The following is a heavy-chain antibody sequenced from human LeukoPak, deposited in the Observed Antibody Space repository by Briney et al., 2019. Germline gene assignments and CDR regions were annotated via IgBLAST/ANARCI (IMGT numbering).Heavy chain of an antibody. D-gene: IGHD2-15*01. CDR1: GFTFSSYS. J-gene: IGHJ4*02. Sequence: GGSLRLSCAASGFTFSSYSMNWVRQAPGKGLEWVSSISSSSSYIYYADSVKGRFTISRDNAKNSLYLQMNSLRAEDTAVYYCAKDLYCSGGSCYPGXFDXXXQGXLVTVX. V-gene: IGHV3-21*01. CDR2: ISSSSSYI. CDR3: AKDLYCSGGSCYPGXFDX.